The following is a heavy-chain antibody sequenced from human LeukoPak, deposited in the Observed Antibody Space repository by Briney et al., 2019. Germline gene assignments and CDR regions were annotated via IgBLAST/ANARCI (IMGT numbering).Heavy chain of an antibody. J-gene: IGHJ6*02. D-gene: IGHD6-13*01. CDR3: ARGGFCSSSNCRYYGMAL. Sequence: EASVKVSCKASGYTFSTYGISWVRQAPGQGLEWLGRIIPIANLTNYAQKFQGRVMVTAEKSTSTAYLELSGLTLEDTAVYFCARGGFCSSSNCRYYGMALWGQGTTVTVS. CDR1: GYTFSTYG. V-gene: IGHV1-69*04. CDR2: IIPIANLT.